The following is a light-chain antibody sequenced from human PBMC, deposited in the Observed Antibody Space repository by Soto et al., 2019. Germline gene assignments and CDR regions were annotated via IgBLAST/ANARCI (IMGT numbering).Light chain of an antibody. CDR2: GAS. J-gene: IGKJ3*01. CDR3: QQYGGSSLFC. V-gene: IGKV3-20*01. Sequence: EIVLTQSPGTLSLSPGERATLSCRASQGVTPAYLAWYQHKPGEAPRLLIYGASNRATGIPDRFSGSGSGTDLTLTISRLEPEDFAGYSCQQYGGSSLFCFDPGTRVDFK. CDR1: QGVTPAY.